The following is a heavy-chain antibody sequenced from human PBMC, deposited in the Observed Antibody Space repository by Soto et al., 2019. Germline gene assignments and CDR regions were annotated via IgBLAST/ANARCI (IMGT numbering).Heavy chain of an antibody. V-gene: IGHV1-8*01. Sequence: QVQLVQSGAEVKKPGASVKVSCKASGYTFTSYDINWVRQATGQGLEWMGWMNPNSGNTAYAQKFQGRVTMTRNTSTSTAYMELSSLRSEATAVYYCARETSAAGTGWFDPWGQGTLVTVSS. D-gene: IGHD6-13*01. CDR1: GYTFTSYD. CDR2: MNPNSGNT. J-gene: IGHJ5*02. CDR3: ARETSAAGTGWFDP.